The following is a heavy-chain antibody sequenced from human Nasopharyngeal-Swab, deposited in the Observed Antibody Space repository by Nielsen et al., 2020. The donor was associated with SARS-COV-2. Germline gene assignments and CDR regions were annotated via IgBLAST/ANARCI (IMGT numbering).Heavy chain of an antibody. J-gene: IGHJ4*02. V-gene: IGHV3-15*01. CDR1: GFTFSNAW. Sequence: GGSLRLSCAASGFTFSNAWMSWVRQAPGKGLAWVGRIKSKTDGGTTYYAAPVKGRFTISRDDSKNTLYLQMNSLKTEDTAVYYCVSGVSDWSITIFGVVVSSFDYWGQGTLVTVSS. CDR3: VSGVSDWSITIFGVVVSSFDY. CDR2: IKSKTDGGTT. D-gene: IGHD3-3*01.